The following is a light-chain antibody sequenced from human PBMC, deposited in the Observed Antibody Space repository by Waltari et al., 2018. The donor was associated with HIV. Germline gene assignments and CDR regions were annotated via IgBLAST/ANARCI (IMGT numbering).Light chain of an antibody. V-gene: IGLV1-47*01. CDR1: SSNIGSNY. Sequence: QSVLTQPPSASGTPGQRVTISCSGSSSNIGSNYVYWYQPFPGTTPKLLIYRNKQRPSGVPDRFSGSKSGTSASLAISGLRSEDEADYYCAAWDDSLSGRVFGGGTKLTVL. J-gene: IGLJ3*02. CDR2: RNK. CDR3: AAWDDSLSGRV.